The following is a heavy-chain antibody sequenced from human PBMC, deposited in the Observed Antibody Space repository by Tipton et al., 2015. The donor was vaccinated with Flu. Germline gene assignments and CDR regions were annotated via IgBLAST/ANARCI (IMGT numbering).Heavy chain of an antibody. CDR1: GGSVSGGSYY. D-gene: IGHD2-8*01. J-gene: IGHJ5*02. Sequence: TLSLTCTVSGGSVSGGSYYWSWIRQLPGKGLEWIGYIYDIGSTNYNPSLKSRVTISLDTSKNQFSLKLTSVIAADTAVYYCARDQVEICTNAGCSSWFDPWGQGTLVTVSS. CDR3: ARDQVEICTNAGCSSWFDP. CDR2: IYDIGST. V-gene: IGHV4-61*01.